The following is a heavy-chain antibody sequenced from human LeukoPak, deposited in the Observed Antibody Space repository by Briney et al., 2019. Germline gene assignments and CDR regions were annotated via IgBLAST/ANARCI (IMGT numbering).Heavy chain of an antibody. D-gene: IGHD4-17*01. CDR3: AKESTVTPGNVNWFDP. CDR1: GFTFDDYG. V-gene: IGHV3-23*01. Sequence: GGSLRLSCAASGFTFDDYGMSWVRQAPGKGLEWISSISGSGDNTYYAESVKGRFTISRDNSKNTLYLRMKSVRAEDTATYYCAKESTVTPGNVNWFDPWGQGTLVTVSS. J-gene: IGHJ5*02. CDR2: ISGSGDNT.